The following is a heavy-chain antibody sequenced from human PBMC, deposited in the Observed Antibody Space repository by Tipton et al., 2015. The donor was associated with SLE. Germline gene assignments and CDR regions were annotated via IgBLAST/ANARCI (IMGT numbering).Heavy chain of an antibody. D-gene: IGHD3-22*01. CDR1: GGSFSGYY. CDR3: AGGKSYYDSSGYYHNYFYS. J-gene: IGHJ5*01. Sequence: TLSLTCAVYGGSFSGYYWSWIRQPPGKGLEWIGEINYSGSSYYNPALKSRVTISIDTSKNQVSLRLSPVTAADTAVYYCAGGKSYYDSSGYYHNYFYSWGQGTLVTVSS. CDR2: INYSGSS. V-gene: IGHV4-34*01.